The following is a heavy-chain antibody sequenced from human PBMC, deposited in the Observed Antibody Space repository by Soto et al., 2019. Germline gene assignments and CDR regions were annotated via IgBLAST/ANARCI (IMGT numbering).Heavy chain of an antibody. D-gene: IGHD2-2*02. J-gene: IGHJ6*02. CDR2: IMPVFGSA. CDR1: GGTLSSYA. Sequence: QVQLVQSGAEVKKPGSSVKVSCKASGGTLSSYAINWVRQAPGQGLAWMGGIMPVFGSANYAPKFQGRATISAEESTSTAYMELSSLRSEDTAVYYCAGTREIPYYHGMDVWGQGTTVTVSS. CDR3: AGTREIPYYHGMDV. V-gene: IGHV1-69*01.